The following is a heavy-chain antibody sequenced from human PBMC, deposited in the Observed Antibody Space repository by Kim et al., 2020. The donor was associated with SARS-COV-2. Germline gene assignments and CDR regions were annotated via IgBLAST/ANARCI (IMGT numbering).Heavy chain of an antibody. J-gene: IGHJ4*02. Sequence: RPYDAGAMKGRFTISRDNSRIALYLQINSQGAEDPAVYYCARVEVGALDYWGQGTLVTVSS. CDR2: RP. D-gene: IGHD1-26*01. CDR3: ARVEVGALDY. V-gene: IGHV3-53*01.